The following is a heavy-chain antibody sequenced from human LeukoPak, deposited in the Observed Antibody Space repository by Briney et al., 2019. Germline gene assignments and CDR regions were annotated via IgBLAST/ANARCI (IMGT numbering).Heavy chain of an antibody. Sequence: ASVKVSCKASGYTFTSYDINWVRQATGQGLEWMGWINPNSGGTNYAQKFQGRVTMTRDTSISTAYMELSRLRSDDTAVYYCARGYDFWTVVSYWGQGTLVTVSS. D-gene: IGHD3-3*01. CDR2: INPNSGGT. CDR1: GYTFTSYD. CDR3: ARGYDFWTVVSY. J-gene: IGHJ4*02. V-gene: IGHV1-2*02.